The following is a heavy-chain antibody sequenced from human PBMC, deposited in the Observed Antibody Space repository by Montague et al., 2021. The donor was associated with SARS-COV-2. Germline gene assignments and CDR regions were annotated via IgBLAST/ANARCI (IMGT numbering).Heavy chain of an antibody. V-gene: IGHV3-30*04. CDR1: GFTFSSYA. D-gene: IGHD4-23*01. CDR2: ISNDGSKK. Sequence: SLRLSCAASGFTFSSYAIHWVRQPPGKGLEWAAVISNDGSKKYYVESVKGRFTISRDNAKNTVYLEMNSLRLEDTAVYFCSKGFDLDGNGVPWRHWGQGTLVTVSS. J-gene: IGHJ4*02. CDR3: SKGFDLDGNGVPWRH.